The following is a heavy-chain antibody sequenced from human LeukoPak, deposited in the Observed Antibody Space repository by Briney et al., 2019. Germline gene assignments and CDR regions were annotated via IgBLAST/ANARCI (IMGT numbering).Heavy chain of an antibody. Sequence: SETLSLTCAVYGGSFSGYYWSWIRQPPGKGLEWIGEINHSGSTNYNPSLKSRVTISVDTSKNQFSLKLSSVTAADTAVYYCARGVQLERRFDPWGQGTLVTASS. J-gene: IGHJ5*02. CDR3: ARGVQLERRFDP. CDR2: INHSGST. CDR1: GGSFSGYY. D-gene: IGHD1-1*01. V-gene: IGHV4-34*01.